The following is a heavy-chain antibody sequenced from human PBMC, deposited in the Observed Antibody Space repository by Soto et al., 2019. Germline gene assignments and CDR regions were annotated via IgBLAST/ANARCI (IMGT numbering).Heavy chain of an antibody. J-gene: IGHJ4*02. V-gene: IGHV1-69*13. Sequence: GASVKVSCKSSGGTFSSYAISWVRQAPGQGLEWMGGIIPIFGTANYAQKFQGRVTITADESTSTAYMELSSLRSEDTAVYYCARGIYGDYAHFDYWGQGTLVTVSS. CDR2: IIPIFGTA. CDR1: GGTFSSYA. CDR3: ARGIYGDYAHFDY. D-gene: IGHD4-17*01.